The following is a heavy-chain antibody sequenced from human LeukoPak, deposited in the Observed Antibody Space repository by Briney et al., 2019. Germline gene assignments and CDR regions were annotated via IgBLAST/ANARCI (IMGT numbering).Heavy chain of an antibody. J-gene: IGHJ3*02. Sequence: SSETLSLTCTVSGGSISSSSYYWGWIRQPPGKGLEWIGSIHYNGNTFYNPSLTSRITISVDTSKNQFSLKLSSVTAADTAVYYCARHVNRLGGGAFDIWGQGTMVTVSS. CDR2: IHYNGNT. CDR1: GGSISSSSYY. CDR3: ARHVNRLGGGAFDI. V-gene: IGHV4-39*01. D-gene: IGHD2/OR15-2a*01.